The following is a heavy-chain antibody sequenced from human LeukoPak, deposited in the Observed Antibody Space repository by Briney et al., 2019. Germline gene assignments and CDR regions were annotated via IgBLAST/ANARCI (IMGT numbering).Heavy chain of an antibody. CDR3: ARGYGDFRVEGRYFHS. J-gene: IGHJ4*02. CDR2: IYTSGST. D-gene: IGHD4-17*01. Sequence: KTSETLSLTCTVSGGSISSYYWSWIRQPAGKGLEWIGRIYTSGSTNYNPSLKSRVTMSVDTSKNQFSLKLSSVTAADTAVYYCARGYGDFRVEGRYFHSWGQGTLVTVSS. V-gene: IGHV4-4*07. CDR1: GGSISSYY.